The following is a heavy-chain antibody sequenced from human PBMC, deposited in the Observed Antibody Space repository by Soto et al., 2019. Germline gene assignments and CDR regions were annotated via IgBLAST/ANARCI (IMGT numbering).Heavy chain of an antibody. CDR1: GGSISSGGYS. J-gene: IGHJ4*02. V-gene: IGHV4-30-2*01. CDR2: IYHSGST. Sequence: SETLSLTCAVSGGSISSGGYSWSWIRQPPGKGLEWIGYIYHSGSTYYNPSLKSRVTISVDRSKNQFSLKLSSVTAADAAVYYCAMYDSGYDDSGYFDYWGQGTLVTVSS. D-gene: IGHD5-12*01. CDR3: AMYDSGYDDSGYFDY.